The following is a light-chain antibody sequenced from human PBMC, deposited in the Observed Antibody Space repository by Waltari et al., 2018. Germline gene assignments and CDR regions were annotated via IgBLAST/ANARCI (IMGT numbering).Light chain of an antibody. V-gene: IGLV1-40*01. Sequence: QSVLTQPPSVSGAPGQRVTISCTGSSSNTGAGYDVLWYPQLPGTAPKLLIYGNTNRPSGVPDRFSGPKSGTSASLAITGLQVDDEADYYCQSYDSSLSAVVFGGGTKLTVL. CDR2: GNT. J-gene: IGLJ2*01. CDR3: QSYDSSLSAVV. CDR1: SSNTGAGYD.